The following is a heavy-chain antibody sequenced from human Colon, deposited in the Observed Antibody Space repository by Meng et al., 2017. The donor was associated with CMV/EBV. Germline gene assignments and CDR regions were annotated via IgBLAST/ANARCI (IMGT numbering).Heavy chain of an antibody. V-gene: IGHV1-18*01. Sequence: ASVTVSCKASGCTFTSYGISWVRQAPGQGLEWMGWSSAYNGNTNYAQKLQGRVTMTTDTSTSTAYMELRSLRSDDTAVYYCARFVVVPAAIPNYGMDVWGQGTTVTVSS. J-gene: IGHJ6*02. CDR3: ARFVVVPAAIPNYGMDV. D-gene: IGHD2-2*02. CDR1: GCTFTSYG. CDR2: SSAYNGNT.